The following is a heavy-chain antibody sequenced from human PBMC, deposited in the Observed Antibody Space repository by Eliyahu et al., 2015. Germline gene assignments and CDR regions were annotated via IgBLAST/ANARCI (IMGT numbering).Heavy chain of an antibody. CDR1: GXIFSSYY. Sequence: QVQLVQSGAEVXKPGASVKVSXKASGXIFSSYYIHWVRQAPGQGLQWMGTIYPASGSTSYAQKFQGKVTMTTDTSTGTVYMDLNSLTSEDTAVYYCARSWELLDWFDPWGQGTLVTVSS. CDR3: ARSWELLDWFDP. D-gene: IGHD1-26*01. CDR2: IYPASGST. V-gene: IGHV1-46*01. J-gene: IGHJ5*02.